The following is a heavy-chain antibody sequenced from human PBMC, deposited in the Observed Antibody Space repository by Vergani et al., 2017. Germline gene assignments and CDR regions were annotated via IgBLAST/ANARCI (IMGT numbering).Heavy chain of an antibody. V-gene: IGHV3-30*02. CDR3: ANEGSANRIRGWLDH. D-gene: IGHD3-10*01. J-gene: IGHJ4*02. Sequence: QVQLVESGGGVVQPGGSLRLSCVASGFSVSNSGMHWVRQTPGKGLEWVAFIQYDGSDIFYADFVEGRFTISRANSKNSLYLQMRSLRFDDTAVYYCANEGSANRIRGWLDHWGQGALVTVSS. CDR2: IQYDGSDI. CDR1: GFSVSNSG.